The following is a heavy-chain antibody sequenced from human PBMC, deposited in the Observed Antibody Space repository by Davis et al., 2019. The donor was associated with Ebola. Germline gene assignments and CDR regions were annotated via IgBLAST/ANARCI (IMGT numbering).Heavy chain of an antibody. J-gene: IGHJ6*02. CDR1: GFTFTSSA. Sequence: SVKVSCKASGFTFTSSAVQWVRQARGQRLEWIGWIVVGSGNTNYAQKFQERVTITRDMSTSTAYMELSSLRSEDTAVYYCARDLGFGELLYTSYGMDVWGQGTTVTVSS. CDR2: IVVGSGNT. V-gene: IGHV1-58*01. CDR3: ARDLGFGELLYTSYGMDV. D-gene: IGHD3-10*01.